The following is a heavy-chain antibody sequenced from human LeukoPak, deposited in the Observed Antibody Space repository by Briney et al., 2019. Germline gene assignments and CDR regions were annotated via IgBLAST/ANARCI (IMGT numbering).Heavy chain of an antibody. CDR1: GFTFSSYA. D-gene: IGHD5-18*01. J-gene: IGHJ6*03. CDR2: ISGSGGST. Sequence: PGGSLRLSCAASGFTFSSYAMSWVRQAPGKGLEWVSAISGSGGSTHYADSVKGRFTISRDNSKNTLYLQMNSLRAEDTAVYYCAKGGSSGYSYGPYYYYYYMDVWGKGTTVTVSS. CDR3: AKGGSSGYSYGPYYYYYYMDV. V-gene: IGHV3-23*01.